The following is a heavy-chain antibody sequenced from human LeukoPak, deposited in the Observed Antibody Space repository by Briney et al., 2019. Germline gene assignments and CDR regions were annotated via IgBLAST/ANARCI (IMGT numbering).Heavy chain of an antibody. CDR3: ARSRYTAMVSFYY. CDR2: INPNSGGT. D-gene: IGHD5-18*01. V-gene: IGHV1-2*06. J-gene: IGHJ4*02. Sequence: ASVKVSCKASGYTFTGYYMHWVRQAPGQGLEWMGRINPNSGGTNYAQKFQGRVTMTRDTSISTAYMELSRLRSDDTAVYYCARSRYTAMVSFYYWGQGTLVTVSS. CDR1: GYTFTGYY.